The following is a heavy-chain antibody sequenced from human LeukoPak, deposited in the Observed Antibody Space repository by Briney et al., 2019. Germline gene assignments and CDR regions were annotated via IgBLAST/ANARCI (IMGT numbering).Heavy chain of an antibody. J-gene: IGHJ4*02. Sequence: SETLSLTCTVSGGSISSGSYYWSWIRQPAGKGLEWIGSAYHSGGTYYNPSLKSRVTISVDTSKNQFSLKVTSVTAADTAVYYCARVKTSGYYYFDYWGQGTLVTVSS. D-gene: IGHD3-22*01. CDR1: GGSISSGSYY. CDR3: ARVKTSGYYYFDY. CDR2: AYHSGGT. V-gene: IGHV4-39*07.